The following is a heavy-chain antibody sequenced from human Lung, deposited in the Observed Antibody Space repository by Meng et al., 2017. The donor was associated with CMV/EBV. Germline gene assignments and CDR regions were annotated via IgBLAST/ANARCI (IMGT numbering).Heavy chain of an antibody. J-gene: IGHJ1*01. CDR3: ARLDFWSGYHQKGVLGTKKLHY. Sequence: GAPLKFSCRGSGSNSTNYWSGWVRQMPGKGLEWMGIIFPADSATSYSPSFQGQVTITADKSISTAYLQWSSLKASDTAIYYCARLDFWSGYHQKGVLGTKKLHYWGQGTLVTVSS. V-gene: IGHV5-51*01. CDR1: GSNSTNYW. CDR2: IFPADSAT. D-gene: IGHD3-3*01.